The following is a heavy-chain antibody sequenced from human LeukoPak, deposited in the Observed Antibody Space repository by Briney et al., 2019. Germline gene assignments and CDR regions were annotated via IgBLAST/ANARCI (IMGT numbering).Heavy chain of an antibody. CDR2: INAGNGNT. Sequence: ASVKVSCKASGYTFTSYAMHWVRQAPGQRLEWMGWINAGNGNTKYSQKFQGRVTITRNTSASTAYMELSSLRSEDTAVYYCARGPQYNWTDGPVDYWGQGTLVTVSS. D-gene: IGHD1-1*01. CDR3: ARGPQYNWTDGPVDY. J-gene: IGHJ4*02. CDR1: GYTFTSYA. V-gene: IGHV1-3*01.